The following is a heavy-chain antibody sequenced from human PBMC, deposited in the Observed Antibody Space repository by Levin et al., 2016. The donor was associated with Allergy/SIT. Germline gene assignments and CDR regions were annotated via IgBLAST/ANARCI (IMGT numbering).Heavy chain of an antibody. Sequence: ETLSLTCAASGFTFRSIAMNWVRQAPGKGLEWVSAISGSGGNTYYADSVKGRLTISRDNSKNTLYLQMNSLRAEDTAVYYCAKEIVVIPAARGTYYYYGMDVWGQGTTVIVSS. J-gene: IGHJ6*02. CDR3: AKEIVVIPAARGTYYYYGMDV. V-gene: IGHV3-23*01. CDR1: GFTFRSIA. CDR2: ISGSGGNT. D-gene: IGHD2-2*01.